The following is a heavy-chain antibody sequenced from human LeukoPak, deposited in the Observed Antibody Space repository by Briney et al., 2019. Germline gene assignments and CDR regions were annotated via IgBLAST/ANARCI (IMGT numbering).Heavy chain of an antibody. CDR3: ARGGTGKANWFDP. D-gene: IGHD1-1*01. CDR2: IYYTGST. V-gene: IGHV4-59*01. J-gene: IGHJ5*02. Sequence: PSETLSLTCTGSGGSISGYYWSWIRQPPGKGLEWIAFIYYTGSTNYNPSLKSRVTISVDTSKNQFSLKLTSVTAADTAVYYCARGGTGKANWFDPWGQGTLVTVSS. CDR1: GGSISGYY.